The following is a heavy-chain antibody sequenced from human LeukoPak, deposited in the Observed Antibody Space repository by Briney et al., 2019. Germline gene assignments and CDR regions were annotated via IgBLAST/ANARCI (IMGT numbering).Heavy chain of an antibody. CDR2: VYYSGSS. CDR1: GGSISSGDYY. J-gene: IGHJ4*02. Sequence: SETLSPTCTVSGGSISSGDYYWSWIRQPPGKGLEWIGYVYYSGSSYYNPSLKSRVTISVDTSKNQLSLELSSVTAADTAVYYCARGGSGSQYFDYWGQGTLVTVSS. D-gene: IGHD1-26*01. CDR3: ARGGSGSQYFDY. V-gene: IGHV4-30-4*01.